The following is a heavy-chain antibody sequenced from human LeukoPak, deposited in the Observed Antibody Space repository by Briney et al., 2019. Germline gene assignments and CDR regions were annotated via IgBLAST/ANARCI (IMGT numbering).Heavy chain of an antibody. D-gene: IGHD2-15*01. CDR3: ARRLGYCSGGSCYTHFDY. J-gene: IGHJ4*02. V-gene: IGHV4-4*09. CDR1: GGSISSYY. Sequence: PSETLSLTCTVSGGSISSYYWSWIRQPPGKGLEWIGYIYTSGSTNYNPSLKSRVTISVDASKNQFSLKLSSVTAADTAVYYCARRLGYCSGGSCYTHFDYWGQGTLVTVSS. CDR2: IYTSGST.